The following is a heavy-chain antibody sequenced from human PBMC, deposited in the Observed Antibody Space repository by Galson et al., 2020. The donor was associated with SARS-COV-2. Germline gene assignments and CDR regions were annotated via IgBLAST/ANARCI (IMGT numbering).Heavy chain of an antibody. CDR1: GFTFSHYA. V-gene: IGHV3-64D*06. CDR3: VKDFFGHDFWNGFFES. Sequence: GGSLRLSCSTSGFTFSHYALHWVRQAPGKGLEFVSVISSNGDTRYYADSVKDRFIISRDDFQNILYLQMSSLRPDDTAIYFCVKDFFGHDFWNGFFESWGQGTLVTVSP. D-gene: IGHD3-3*01. CDR2: ISSNGDTR. J-gene: IGHJ4*02.